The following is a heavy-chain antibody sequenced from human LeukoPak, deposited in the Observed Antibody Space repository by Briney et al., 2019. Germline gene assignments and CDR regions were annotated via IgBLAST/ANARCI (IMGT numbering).Heavy chain of an antibody. Sequence: ASVKVSCKASGYTFTNYGITWVRQAPGQGLEWMGWISAYNGNTNYAQKLQGRVTMTTDTSTSTAYMELRSLRSDDTAVYYCARQIHCSAVPGFDYWGQGTLVTVSS. D-gene: IGHD2-21*01. CDR3: ARQIHCSAVPGFDY. J-gene: IGHJ4*02. CDR2: ISAYNGNT. V-gene: IGHV1-18*01. CDR1: GYTFTNYG.